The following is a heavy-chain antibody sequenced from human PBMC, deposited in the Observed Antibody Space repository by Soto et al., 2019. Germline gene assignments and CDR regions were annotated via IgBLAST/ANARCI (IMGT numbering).Heavy chain of an antibody. J-gene: IGHJ6*03. V-gene: IGHV1-58*02. CDR3: AIRTGYYTTYYYIDV. Sequence: QMQLVQSGPEVKKPGTSVNVSCKASGFTFTNSAIQWVRQARGQRLEWIGWIVVGSGNTNYAQKFQVRLTITRDMSTITVYMELSNLRFEDMAIYYCAIRTGYYTTYYYIDVWGNGNTVTVTS. D-gene: IGHD3-9*01. CDR1: GFTFTNSA. CDR2: IVVGSGNT.